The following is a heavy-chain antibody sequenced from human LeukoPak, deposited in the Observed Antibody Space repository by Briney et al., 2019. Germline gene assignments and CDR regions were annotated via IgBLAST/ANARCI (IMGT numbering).Heavy chain of an antibody. V-gene: IGHV4-59*08. CDR3: ARLNGGN. CDR1: GGSITRYY. CDR2: VDYSGST. D-gene: IGHD4-23*01. J-gene: IGHJ4*02. Sequence: SETLSLTCTVSGGSITRYYWSWIRRPPGKGLEWLAYVDYSGSTAYNPSLNGRIAISPDTSKNQFSLKLRSVTAADTAVYCCARLNGGNWGPGILVTVSS.